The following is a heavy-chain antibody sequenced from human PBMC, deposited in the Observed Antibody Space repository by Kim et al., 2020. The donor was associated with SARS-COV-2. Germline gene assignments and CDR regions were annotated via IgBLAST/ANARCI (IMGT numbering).Heavy chain of an antibody. Sequence: ASVKVSCKASGYTFTSYYMHWVRQAPGQGLEWMGIINPSGGSTSYAQKFQGRVTMTRDTSTSTVYMELSSLRSEDTAVYYCARGAESSAAEHNWFDPWGQGTLVTVSS. CDR3: ARGAESSAAEHNWFDP. CDR1: GYTFTSYY. D-gene: IGHD6-13*01. J-gene: IGHJ5*02. V-gene: IGHV1-46*01. CDR2: INPSGGST.